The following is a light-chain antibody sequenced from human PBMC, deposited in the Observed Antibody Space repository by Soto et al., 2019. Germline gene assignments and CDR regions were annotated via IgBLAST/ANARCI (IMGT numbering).Light chain of an antibody. V-gene: IGKV1-33*01. Sequence: DIQMTQSPSSLSASVGDRVTITCQASQDISTHLTWFQQKPGKAPKLLIYDVSILETGVPSRFSGSGSGTHFTFSISRLQREDIATYYCQQFDSLPLTFGGGTRVEIK. CDR2: DVS. CDR3: QQFDSLPLT. J-gene: IGKJ4*01. CDR1: QDISTH.